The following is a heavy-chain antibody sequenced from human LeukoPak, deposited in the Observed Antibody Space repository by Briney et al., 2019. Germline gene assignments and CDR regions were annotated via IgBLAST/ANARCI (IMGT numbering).Heavy chain of an antibody. V-gene: IGHV4-59*01. J-gene: IGHJ4*02. CDR3: ARGLEYYYDSSGYMKLAYYFDY. Sequence: SETLSLTCTVSGGSISRDYWSWIRQPPGKGLEWIGYIYYTGSTNYNPSLNSRVTISLETSKNQFSLKLSSVTAADTAVYYCARGLEYYYDSSGYMKLAYYFDYWGQGTLVTVSS. CDR1: GGSISRDY. CDR2: IYYTGST. D-gene: IGHD3-22*01.